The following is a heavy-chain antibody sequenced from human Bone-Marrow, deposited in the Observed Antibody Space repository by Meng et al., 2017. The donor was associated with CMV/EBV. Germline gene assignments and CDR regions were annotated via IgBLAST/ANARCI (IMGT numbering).Heavy chain of an antibody. J-gene: IGHJ4*02. V-gene: IGHV3-23*01. CDR2: ISGSGART. CDR1: GFTFSSYA. Sequence: GESLKISCAASGFTFSSYAMSWVRQAPGKGLEWVSVISGSGARTQNAASVKGRFIISRDNTKNSLYLQMNSLRAEDTAVYYCVRDALPGYYDSSGQDYWGQGTLVTVSS. CDR3: VRDALPGYYDSSGQDY. D-gene: IGHD3-22*01.